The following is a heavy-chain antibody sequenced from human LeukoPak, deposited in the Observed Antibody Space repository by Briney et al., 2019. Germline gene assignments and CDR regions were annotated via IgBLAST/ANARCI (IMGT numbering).Heavy chain of an antibody. CDR1: GYTFIGYY. Sequence: ASVKVSCKASGYTFIGYYMYWVRQAPGQGLEWMGRINPNSGGTDYAQNFQGRVTMTRDTSISTAYMELSRLRSDDTAVYYCARGYCSGGTCYLVENWFDPWGQGTLVTVSS. D-gene: IGHD2-15*01. V-gene: IGHV1-2*06. CDR3: ARGYCSGGTCYLVENWFDP. J-gene: IGHJ5*02. CDR2: INPNSGGT.